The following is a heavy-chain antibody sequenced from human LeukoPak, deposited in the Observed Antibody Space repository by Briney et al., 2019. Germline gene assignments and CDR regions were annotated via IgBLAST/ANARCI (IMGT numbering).Heavy chain of an antibody. D-gene: IGHD3-10*01. V-gene: IGHV3-23*01. CDR3: AKDIGGSGSYYDY. CDR2: ISGSGGST. Sequence: GGSLRLSCAASGFTFSSYVMSWVRQAPGKGLEWVSAISGSGGSTYYADSVRGRFTISRDNSKNTLYLQMNSLRAEDTAVYYCAKDIGGSGSYYDYWGQGTLVTVSS. J-gene: IGHJ4*02. CDR1: GFTFSSYV.